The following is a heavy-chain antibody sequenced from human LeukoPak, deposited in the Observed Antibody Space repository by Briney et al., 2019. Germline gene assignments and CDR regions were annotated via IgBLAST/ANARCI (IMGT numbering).Heavy chain of an antibody. J-gene: IGHJ4*02. CDR3: AREPIITMVRGVSTEYFDY. Sequence: SVKVSCKASGGTFISYAISWVRQAPGQGLEWMGRIIPIFGIANYAQKFQGRVTITADKSTSTAYMGLSSLRSEDTAVYYCAREPIITMVRGVSTEYFDYWGQGTLVTVSS. CDR1: GGTFISYA. CDR2: IIPIFGIA. D-gene: IGHD3-10*01. V-gene: IGHV1-69*04.